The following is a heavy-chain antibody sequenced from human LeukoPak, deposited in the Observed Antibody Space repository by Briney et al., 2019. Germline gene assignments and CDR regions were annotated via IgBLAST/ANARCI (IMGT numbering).Heavy chain of an antibody. CDR3: ASGRTTVTKIDY. J-gene: IGHJ4*02. D-gene: IGHD4-17*01. Sequence: KSSETLSLTCTVSGGSISSGGYYWSWIRQHPGKGLEWIGYIYYSGSTYYNPSLKSRVTISVDTSKNQFSLKLSSVTAADTAVYYCASGRTTVTKIDYWGQGTLVTVSS. V-gene: IGHV4-31*03. CDR1: GGSISSGGYY. CDR2: IYYSGST.